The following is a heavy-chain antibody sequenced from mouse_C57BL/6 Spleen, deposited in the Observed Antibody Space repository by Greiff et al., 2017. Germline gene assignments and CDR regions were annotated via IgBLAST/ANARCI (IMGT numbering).Heavy chain of an antibody. Sequence: QVQLQQPGAELVMPGASVKLSCTASGYTFTSYWMHWVKQRPGQGLEWIGEIDPSDSYTNYNQKFKGKSTLTVYKSSSTAYMQLSSLTSEDSAVYYCARSPYRTAWFAYWGQGTLVTVSA. D-gene: IGHD2-14*01. CDR2: IDPSDSYT. CDR1: GYTFTSYW. J-gene: IGHJ3*01. CDR3: ARSPYRTAWFAY. V-gene: IGHV1-69*01.